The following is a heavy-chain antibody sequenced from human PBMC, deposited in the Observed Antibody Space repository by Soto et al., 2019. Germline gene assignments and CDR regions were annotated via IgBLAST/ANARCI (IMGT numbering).Heavy chain of an antibody. V-gene: IGHV1-18*01. Sequence: ASVKVSCKASGYTFTNYGISWVRQAPGQRLEWMGWISAYNGNTKYAQKLQGRVTMTTDTSTSTAYMELRSLRSDDTAVYYCARGVGSGSYYNQYNWFDPWGQGTLVTVSS. J-gene: IGHJ5*02. CDR2: ISAYNGNT. D-gene: IGHD3-10*01. CDR3: ARGVGSGSYYNQYNWFDP. CDR1: GYTFTNYG.